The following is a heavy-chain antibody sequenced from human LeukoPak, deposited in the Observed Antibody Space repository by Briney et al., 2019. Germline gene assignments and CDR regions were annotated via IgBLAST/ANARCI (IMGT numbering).Heavy chain of an antibody. CDR2: IYSGGST. V-gene: IGHV3-53*01. D-gene: IGHD2-15*01. J-gene: IGHJ4*02. CDR3: ARGFSSSRSDALDY. Sequence: PGGSLRLSCAASGFTVRSNYMSWVRQAPGKGLEWVSVIYSGGSTYYADSVKGRFTISRDNSKNTLYRQMNSLRAEDTAVYYCARGFSSSRSDALDYWGQGTLVTVSS. CDR1: GFTVRSNY.